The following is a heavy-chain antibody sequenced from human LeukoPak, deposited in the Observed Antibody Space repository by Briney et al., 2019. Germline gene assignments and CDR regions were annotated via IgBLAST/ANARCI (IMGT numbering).Heavy chain of an antibody. Sequence: SVKVSCKASGGTFSSYAISWVRQAPGQGLEWMGGIIPIFGTANYAQKFQGRVTITADESTSTAYMELSSLRSEDTAVYYCARDGARSGKFDYWGQGTLVTVSS. D-gene: IGHD1-26*01. CDR3: ARDGARSGKFDY. CDR1: GGTFSSYA. V-gene: IGHV1-69*13. CDR2: IIPIFGTA. J-gene: IGHJ4*02.